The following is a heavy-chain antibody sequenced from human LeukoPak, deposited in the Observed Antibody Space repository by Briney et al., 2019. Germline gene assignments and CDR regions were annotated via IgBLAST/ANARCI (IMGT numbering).Heavy chain of an antibody. Sequence: KTSETLSLTCTVSGGSISSSSYYWGWIRQPPGKGLEWIGEIYHSGSTNYNPSLKSRVTISVDTSKNQFSLKLSSVTAADTAVYYCARVGAHTVVTPDAPLLAFDIWGQGTMVTVSS. J-gene: IGHJ3*02. V-gene: IGHV4-39*07. CDR2: IYHSGST. CDR1: GGSISSSSYY. D-gene: IGHD4-23*01. CDR3: ARVGAHTVVTPDAPLLAFDI.